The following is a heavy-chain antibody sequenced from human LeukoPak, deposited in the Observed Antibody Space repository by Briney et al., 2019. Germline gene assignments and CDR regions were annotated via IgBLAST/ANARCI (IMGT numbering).Heavy chain of an antibody. Sequence: GGSLRLSCAASGFTFSSYWMHWVRQAPGEGLVWVSRVNSDGSSTIYADSVKGRFTISRDNARNTVYLQMNSLRAEDTAIYFCARLSYDPSGYYDYWGQGTLVTVSS. J-gene: IGHJ4*02. CDR3: ARLSYDPSGYYDY. V-gene: IGHV3-74*01. CDR2: VNSDGSST. D-gene: IGHD3-22*01. CDR1: GFTFSSYW.